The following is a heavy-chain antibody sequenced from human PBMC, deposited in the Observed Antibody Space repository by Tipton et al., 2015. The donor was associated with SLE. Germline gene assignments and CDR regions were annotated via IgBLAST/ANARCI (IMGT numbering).Heavy chain of an antibody. Sequence: QLVQSGAEVKRPGESLKISCKGSGYSFTSYWIGWVRQMPGKGLEWMGIIYPGDSDTRYSPSFQGQVTISADKSISTAYLQWSSLKASDTAMYYCAISFYDFWSPTGFLDYWGQGTLVTVSS. CDR2: IYPGDSDT. D-gene: IGHD3-3*01. J-gene: IGHJ4*02. CDR3: AISFYDFWSPTGFLDY. CDR1: GYSFTSYW. V-gene: IGHV5-51*01.